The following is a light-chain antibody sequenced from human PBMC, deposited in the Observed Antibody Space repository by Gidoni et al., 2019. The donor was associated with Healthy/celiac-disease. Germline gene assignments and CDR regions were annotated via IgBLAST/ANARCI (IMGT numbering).Light chain of an antibody. CDR1: QSVLYSSNHKNY. CDR3: QQYYSTPFT. J-gene: IGKJ3*01. Sequence: DIEMTQSPDSLAVSLGERATINCKSSQSVLYSSNHKNYLAWYQQKPGQPPKLLIYWASTLESGVPDRFSGSGSGTDFTLTISSLQAEDVAVYYCQQYYSTPFTFGPGTKVDIK. V-gene: IGKV4-1*01. CDR2: WAS.